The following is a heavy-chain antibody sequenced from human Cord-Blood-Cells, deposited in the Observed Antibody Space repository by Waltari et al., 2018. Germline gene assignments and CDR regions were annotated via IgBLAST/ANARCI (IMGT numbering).Heavy chain of an antibody. CDR2: IIPIFGTA. J-gene: IGHJ3*02. CDR1: GGTFSSYA. CDR3: ASVKVGADAFDI. D-gene: IGHD1-26*01. V-gene: IGHV1-69*01. Sequence: HVQLVQSGAVVNKPGSSVKVSCKASGGTFSSYAIRWVLQAPGQGLEWMGGIIPIFGTANYAQKFQGRVTITADESTSTAYMELSSLRSEDTAVYYCASVKVGADAFDIWGQGTMVTVSS.